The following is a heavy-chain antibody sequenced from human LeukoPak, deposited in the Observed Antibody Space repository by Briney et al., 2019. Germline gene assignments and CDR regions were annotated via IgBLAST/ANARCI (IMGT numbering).Heavy chain of an antibody. D-gene: IGHD3-10*01. CDR2: THHSGST. J-gene: IGHJ5*02. V-gene: IGHV4-38-2*02. Sequence: SETLSLTCIVSGYSISSGYYWGWIRQPPGKGPEWIGSTHHSGSTYYNPSLKSRVTISIDTSKNQFSLRLRPVTAAGTAVYYCARTELRGVIKSWGQGTLVTVSS. CDR1: GYSISSGYY. CDR3: ARTELRGVIKS.